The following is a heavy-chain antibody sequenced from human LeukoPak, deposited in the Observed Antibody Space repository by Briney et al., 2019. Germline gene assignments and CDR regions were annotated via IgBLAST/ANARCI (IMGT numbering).Heavy chain of an antibody. CDR2: INAGNGNT. CDR1: GYTFTSYA. V-gene: IGHV1-3*01. J-gene: IGHJ5*02. CDR3: ARDGSEQVVPAAMGTADWFDP. D-gene: IGHD2-2*01. Sequence: ASVKVSCKASGYTFTSYAMHWVRQAPGQRLEWMGWINAGNGNTKYSQKLQGRVTITRDTSASTAYMELSSLRSEDTAVYYCARDGSEQVVPAAMGTADWFDPWGQGTLVTVSS.